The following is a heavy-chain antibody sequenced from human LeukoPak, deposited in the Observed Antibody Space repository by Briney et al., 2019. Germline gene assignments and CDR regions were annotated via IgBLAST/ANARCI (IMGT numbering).Heavy chain of an antibody. D-gene: IGHD3-3*01. V-gene: IGHV3-21*01. CDR3: ARAPRGYDFWSGYYPDY. Sequence: GESLKISCAVSGFTFNYYGMNWVRQAPGKGLEWVSSISSDGTYIYYADSVKGRFTISRDTAKKSLYLHMNSLRVEDTAVYYCARAPRGYDFWSGYYPDYWGQGTLVTVSS. CDR2: ISSDGTYI. J-gene: IGHJ4*02. CDR1: GFTFNYYG.